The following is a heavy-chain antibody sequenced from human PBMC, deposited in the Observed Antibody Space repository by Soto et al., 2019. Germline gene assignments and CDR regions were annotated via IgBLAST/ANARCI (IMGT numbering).Heavy chain of an antibody. D-gene: IGHD2-2*01. CDR2: IYYSGST. CDR3: ARGGVVPAAKVLFAY. V-gene: IGHV4-31*03. J-gene: IGHJ4*02. Sequence: QVQLQESGPGLVKPSQTLSLTCTVSGGSISSGGYYWSWIRQHPGKGLEWIGNIYYSGSTYYNPSLKSRVTISVDTSKNQFSLKLSSVTAADTAVYYCARGGVVPAAKVLFAYWGQGTLVTVSS. CDR1: GGSISSGGYY.